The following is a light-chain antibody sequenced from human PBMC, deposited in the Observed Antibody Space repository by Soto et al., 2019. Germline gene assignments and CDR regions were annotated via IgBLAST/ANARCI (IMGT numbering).Light chain of an antibody. CDR1: QSVSSY. J-gene: IGKJ4*01. Sequence: EIVLTQSPATLSLSPGERATLSCRASQSVSSYLAWYQQKPGQAPRLLIYDASNRATGIPARFSGSGSGTDFTLTIISLEPEDFEVYYCQQRSNWPPLTFGGGTKVEIK. V-gene: IGKV3-11*01. CDR3: QQRSNWPPLT. CDR2: DAS.